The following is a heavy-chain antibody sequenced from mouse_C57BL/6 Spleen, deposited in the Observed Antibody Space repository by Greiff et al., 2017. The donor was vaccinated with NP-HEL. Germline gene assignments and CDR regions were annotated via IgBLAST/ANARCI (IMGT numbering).Heavy chain of an antibody. CDR1: GYAFSSSW. V-gene: IGHV1-82*01. CDR3: AREPPYGPLDY. J-gene: IGHJ2*01. D-gene: IGHD1-1*02. Sequence: QVQLKQSGPELVKPGASVKISCKASGYAFSSSWMNWVKQRPGKGLEWIGRIYPGDGDTKYNGKFTGKATLTVDKSSSTAYMQLSSPTSEYSAVYFCAREPPYGPLDYWGQGTTLTVSS. CDR2: IYPGDGDT.